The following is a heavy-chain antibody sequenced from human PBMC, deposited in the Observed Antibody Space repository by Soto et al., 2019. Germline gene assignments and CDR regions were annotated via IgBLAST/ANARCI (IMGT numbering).Heavy chain of an antibody. CDR1: GGSITSANW. J-gene: IGHJ5*02. V-gene: IGHV4-4*02. CDR3: ARVLRGWFDP. Sequence: SETLSLTCAVSGGSITSANWWTWVRQPPGGGLEWIGEISHSGITNYKASLKSRVTMSVDKTKNDVSLKLTSVTAADTAVYYCARVLRGWFDPWGKGTPGTDSX. CDR2: ISHSGIT.